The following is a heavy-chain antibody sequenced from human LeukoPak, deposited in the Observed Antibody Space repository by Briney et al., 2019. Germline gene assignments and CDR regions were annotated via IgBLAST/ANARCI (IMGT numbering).Heavy chain of an antibody. J-gene: IGHJ6*03. CDR3: ANGAFRLYYIDV. D-gene: IGHD3-16*01. V-gene: IGHV3-74*01. Sequence: GGSLRLSCAASGFSFSNYWMHWVRQAPGKGLVWVSRINTDGSSTNYADSVKGRFTISRDNAKNTVYLQMNSLRAEDTAVYYCANGAFRLYYIDVWGKGTTVTVSS. CDR1: GFSFSNYW. CDR2: INTDGSST.